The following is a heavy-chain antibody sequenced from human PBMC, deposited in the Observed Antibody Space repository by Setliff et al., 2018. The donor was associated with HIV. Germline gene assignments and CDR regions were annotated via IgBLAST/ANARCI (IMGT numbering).Heavy chain of an antibody. J-gene: IGHJ3*02. Sequence: SETLSLTCAVSGDSISSGYYWGWIRRPPGKGLEWIGSIYHSGSTYYNPSLKSRVTISVDTSKNQFSLKLSSVTAADTAVYYCARRHGSGSLDAFDIWGQGTMVTVSS. CDR3: ARRHGSGSLDAFDI. CDR1: GDSISSGYY. V-gene: IGHV4-38-2*01. CDR2: IYHSGST. D-gene: IGHD3-10*01.